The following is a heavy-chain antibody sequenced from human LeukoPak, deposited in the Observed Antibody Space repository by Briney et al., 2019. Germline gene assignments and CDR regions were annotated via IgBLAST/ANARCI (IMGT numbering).Heavy chain of an antibody. CDR1: GFTFSSYA. Sequence: TGGSLRLSCAASGFTFSSYAMSWVRQAPGKGLEWVSATSGSGGSTYYADSVKGRFTISRDNSKNTLYLQMNSLRAEDTAVYYCASPRTRRITIFGVVKALGEFDYWGQGTLVTVSS. V-gene: IGHV3-23*01. J-gene: IGHJ4*02. CDR3: ASPRTRRITIFGVVKALGEFDY. CDR2: TSGSGGST. D-gene: IGHD3-3*01.